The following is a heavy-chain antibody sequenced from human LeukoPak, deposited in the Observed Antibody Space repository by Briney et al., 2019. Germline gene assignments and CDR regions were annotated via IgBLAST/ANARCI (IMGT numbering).Heavy chain of an antibody. CDR1: GFTFSSYA. V-gene: IGHV3-23*01. CDR3: ARDLAYSRLDY. J-gene: IGHJ4*02. Sequence: PGGSLRLSCAASGFTFSSYAMSWVRQAPGKGLEWVSGISGSGDSDSTYYADSVKGRFTISRDNAENSLYLQMNSLRVEDTAFYYCARDLAYSRLDYWGQGMLVTVSS. CDR2: ISGSGDSDST. D-gene: IGHD5-18*01.